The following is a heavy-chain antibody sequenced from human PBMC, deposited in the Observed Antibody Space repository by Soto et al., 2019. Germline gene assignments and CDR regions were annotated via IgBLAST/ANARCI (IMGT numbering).Heavy chain of an antibody. J-gene: IGHJ4*02. CDR1: GFTFSSYD. D-gene: IGHD3-22*01. V-gene: IGHV3-13*04. CDR3: ARAIGPTLFDY. Sequence: VGSLRLSGSASGFTFSSYDMHWVRQGPGKGLEWVSAIGTAGDTNYAGSVKGRFTISRENAKNSLYLQMNSLRAGDTAIYFCARAIGPTLFDYWGQGTLVTVSS. CDR2: IGTAGDT.